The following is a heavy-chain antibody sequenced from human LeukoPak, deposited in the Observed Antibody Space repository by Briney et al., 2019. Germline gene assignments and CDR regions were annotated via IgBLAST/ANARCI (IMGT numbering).Heavy chain of an antibody. D-gene: IGHD6-19*01. Sequence: GGSLRLSCAASGFTFSSYSVNWVRQAPGKGLEWVSSISSSSSYIYYADSVKGRFTISRDNAKNSLYLQMNSLRAEDTAVYYCARDRIAVVLFDYWGQGTLVTVSS. CDR1: GFTFSSYS. CDR2: ISSSSSYI. CDR3: ARDRIAVVLFDY. J-gene: IGHJ4*02. V-gene: IGHV3-21*01.